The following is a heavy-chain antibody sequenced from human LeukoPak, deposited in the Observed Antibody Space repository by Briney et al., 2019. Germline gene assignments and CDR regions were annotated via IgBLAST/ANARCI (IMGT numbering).Heavy chain of an antibody. CDR1: GGSISSGDYY. V-gene: IGHV4-30-4*08. CDR2: IYYSGST. J-gene: IGHJ4*02. Sequence: PSQTLSLTCTFSGGSISSGDYYWGWIRQPPGKGLEWIGSIYYSGSTYYNPSLKSRVTISVDTSKNQFSLKLSSVTDADTAVYYCDRGENILTGYTFDYWGQGTLVTVSS. CDR3: DRGENILTGYTFDY. D-gene: IGHD3-9*01.